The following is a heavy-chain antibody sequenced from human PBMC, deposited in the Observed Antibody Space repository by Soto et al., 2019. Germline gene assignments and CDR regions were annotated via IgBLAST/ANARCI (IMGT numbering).Heavy chain of an antibody. CDR1: GFTFSNYF. J-gene: IGHJ6*02. V-gene: IGHV3-74*01. Sequence: EVQLVESGETLVQPGGSLRLSCAASGFTFSNYFMHWVRQAPGKGLVWVSRINSDGSTTSYADSVKGRFTISRDNAKNTLYLQMNSLRAEDTAVYYCTRGNYYGMDVWGQGTTVTVSS. CDR3: TRGNYYGMDV. CDR2: INSDGSTT.